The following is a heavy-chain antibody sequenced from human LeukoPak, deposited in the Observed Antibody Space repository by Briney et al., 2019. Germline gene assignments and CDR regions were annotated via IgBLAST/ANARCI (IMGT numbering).Heavy chain of an antibody. CDR3: ARAVAGHEDLDY. CDR2: IYHSGST. J-gene: IGHJ4*02. D-gene: IGHD6-19*01. V-gene: IGHV4-4*02. Sequence: SETLSLTCAVSGGSISCSNWWSWVRQPPGKGLEWIGEIYHSGSTNYNPSLKSRVTISVDKSKNQFSLKLSSVTAADTAVYYCARAVAGHEDLDYWGQGTLVTVSS. CDR1: GGSISCSNW.